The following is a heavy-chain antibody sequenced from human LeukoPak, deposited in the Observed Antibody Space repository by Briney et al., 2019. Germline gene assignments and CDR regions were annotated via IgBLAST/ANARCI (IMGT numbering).Heavy chain of an antibody. CDR1: GFSLTTYG. J-gene: IGHJ4*02. CDR3: ASLITGITGFDC. Sequence: GRSLRLSCAASGFSLTTYGMNWVRQAPGKGLEWVAVIWHDGSNQYYADSVKGRFTISRDNSKDTLYLQMNSLRAEDTAVYYCASLITGITGFDCWGQGTLVTVSS. V-gene: IGHV3-33*01. CDR2: IWHDGSNQ. D-gene: IGHD1-7*01.